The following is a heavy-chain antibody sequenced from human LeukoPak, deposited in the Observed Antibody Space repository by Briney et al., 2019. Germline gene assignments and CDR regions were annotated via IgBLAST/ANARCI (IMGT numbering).Heavy chain of an antibody. CDR3: ARGGYVTTPDY. CDR2: IIPILGIA. CDR1: GGTFSSYA. D-gene: IGHD1-1*01. J-gene: IGHJ4*02. Sequence: ASVKVSCKASGGTFSSYAISWVRQAPGQGLEWMGRIIPILGIANYAQKFQGRVTITADKSTSTAYMELSSLRSKDTAVYYCARGGYVTTPDYWGQGTLVTVSS. V-gene: IGHV1-69*04.